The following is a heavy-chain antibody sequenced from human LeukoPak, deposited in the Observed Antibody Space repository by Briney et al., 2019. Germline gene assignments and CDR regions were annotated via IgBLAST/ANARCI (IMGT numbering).Heavy chain of an antibody. CDR1: GFTFSSYG. CDR2: IWYDGSNK. J-gene: IGHJ4*02. D-gene: IGHD6-13*01. Sequence: GGSLRLSCAASGFTFSSYGMHWVRQAPGKGLEWVAVIWYDGSNKYYADSVRGRFTISRDNSRDTLYLQMNSLRSEDTAVYYCAREAQQLVTDFAFWGQGTLVTVSS. CDR3: AREAQQLVTDFAF. V-gene: IGHV3-30*19.